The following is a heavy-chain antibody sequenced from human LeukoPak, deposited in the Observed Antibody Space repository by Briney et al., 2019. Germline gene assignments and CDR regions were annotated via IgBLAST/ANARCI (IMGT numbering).Heavy chain of an antibody. V-gene: IGHV3-33*01. CDR1: EFTFSSYG. Sequence: GGSLRLSCAASEFTFSSYGMHWVRQAPGKGLEWVAVILNDGSQEKYADSVKGRFTISRDNSKNTLFLQMNSLRAEDTAVYYCARDDALGDNALDIWGQGTMVTVSS. D-gene: IGHD3-16*01. CDR3: ARDDALGDNALDI. J-gene: IGHJ3*02. CDR2: ILNDGSQE.